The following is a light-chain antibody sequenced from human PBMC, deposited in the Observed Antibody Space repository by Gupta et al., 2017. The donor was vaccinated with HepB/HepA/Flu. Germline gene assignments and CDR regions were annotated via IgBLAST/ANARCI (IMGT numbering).Light chain of an antibody. CDR3: HHYTQSLWK. CDR2: DTS. CDR1: QSVLNDY. Sequence: EILLTQSPDTLSLSPGETATLSCRASQSVLNDYLAWYQQKPGQAPRLLIYDTSNRVTGIPDRFSGSGSGTDFTLTITKVEPADFAVYYCHHYTQSLWKFGQGTKVES. V-gene: IGKV3-20*01. J-gene: IGKJ1*01.